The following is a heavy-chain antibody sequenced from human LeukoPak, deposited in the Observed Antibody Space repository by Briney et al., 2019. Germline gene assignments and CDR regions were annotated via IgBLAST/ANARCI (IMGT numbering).Heavy chain of an antibody. V-gene: IGHV3-33*01. CDR3: AREGTTSGFDY. Sequence: GGSLRLSCAASGFTFSSYGMHWVRQAPGKGLEWVTVIWYDGSKKYYADSVKGRFTISRDNSKKTLYLQMSSLRAEDTAVYHCAREGTTSGFDYWGQGILVTVSS. CDR2: IWYDGSKK. D-gene: IGHD4-17*01. CDR1: GFTFSSYG. J-gene: IGHJ4*02.